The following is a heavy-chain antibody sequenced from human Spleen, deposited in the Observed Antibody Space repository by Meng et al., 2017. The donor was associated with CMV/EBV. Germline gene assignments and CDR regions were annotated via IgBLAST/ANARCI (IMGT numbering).Heavy chain of an antibody. J-gene: IGHJ4*02. D-gene: IGHD5-12*01. CDR1: GGSFSGYY. V-gene: IGHV4-34*01. CDR2: INHSGST. CDR3: ARGLGGYDPSGY. Sequence: SETLSLTCAVYGGSFSGYYWSWIRQPPGKGLEWIGEINHSGSTNYNPSLKSRVTISVDTSKNQFSLKLSSVTAADTAVYYCARGLGGYDPSGYWGQGTLVTVS.